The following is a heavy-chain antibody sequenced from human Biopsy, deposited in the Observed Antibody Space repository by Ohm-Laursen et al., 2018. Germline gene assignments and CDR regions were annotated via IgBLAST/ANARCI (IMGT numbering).Heavy chain of an antibody. CDR1: GGSISDSTYH. J-gene: IGHJ4*02. V-gene: IGHV4-39*01. CDR3: ARQVDFWSGYVDY. Sequence: PSETLSLTCTVSGGSISDSTYHWGWIRQSPGKGLEWIGNIYYSGNTDYSPSLKSRVTISVDTSNNQFSLKLSSVTAADTAVYYCARQVDFWSGYVDYWGQGTLVAVSS. CDR2: IYYSGNT. D-gene: IGHD3-3*01.